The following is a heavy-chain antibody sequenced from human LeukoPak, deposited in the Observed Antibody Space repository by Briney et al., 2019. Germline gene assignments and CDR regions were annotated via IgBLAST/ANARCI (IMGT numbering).Heavy chain of an antibody. J-gene: IGHJ6*02. CDR1: GFTFSDYY. CDR3: ARGRSSSPIYYYGMDV. CDR2: ISGSGSTI. D-gene: IGHD6-13*01. Sequence: GGSLRLSCAASGFTFSDYYMSWIRQAPGKGLEWVSCISGSGSTIYYADSVKGRFTISRDNAKNSLYLQMNSLRAEDTAVYYCARGRSSSPIYYYGMDVWGQGTTVTVSS. V-gene: IGHV3-11*01.